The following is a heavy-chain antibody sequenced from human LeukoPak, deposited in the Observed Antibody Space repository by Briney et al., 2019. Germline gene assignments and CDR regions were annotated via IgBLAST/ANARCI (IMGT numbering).Heavy chain of an antibody. Sequence: SVKVSCKASGGTFSSYAISWVRQAPGQGLEWMGRIIPIFGTANYAQKLQGRVTITTDESTSTAYMELSSLRSEDTAVYYCASSMITMVRGVLSWGQGTLVTVSS. V-gene: IGHV1-69*05. D-gene: IGHD3-10*01. CDR2: IIPIFGTA. CDR3: ASSMITMVRGVLS. CDR1: GGTFSSYA. J-gene: IGHJ4*02.